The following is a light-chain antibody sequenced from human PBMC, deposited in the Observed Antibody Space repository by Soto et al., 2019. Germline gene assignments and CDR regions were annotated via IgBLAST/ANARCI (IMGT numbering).Light chain of an antibody. CDR3: QQYDSSPIT. CDR2: GAS. V-gene: IGKV3-20*01. CDR1: QSVSSSY. J-gene: IGKJ5*01. Sequence: IVVTQSPGTLSLSPGEIATLSCRASQSVSSSYLAWYQQKPGQAPSLLIYGASRRATGIPDRFSGSGSGTDFTLTISRLEPEDFAVYYCQQYDSSPITFGQGTRLEIK.